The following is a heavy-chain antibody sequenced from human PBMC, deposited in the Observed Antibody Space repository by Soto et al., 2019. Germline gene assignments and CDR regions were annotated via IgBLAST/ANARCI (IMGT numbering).Heavy chain of an antibody. V-gene: IGHV3-23*01. D-gene: IGHD3-22*01. CDR2: ISGSGGST. J-gene: IGHJ3*02. CDR3: AKDRELHYYDSSGYYFFPDAFDI. Sequence: PGGSLRLSCAASGFTFSSYAMSWVRQAPGKGLEWVSAISGSGGSTYYADSVKGRFTISRDNSKNTLYLQMNSLRAEDTAVCYCAKDRELHYYDSSGYYFFPDAFDIWGQGTMVTVSS. CDR1: GFTFSSYA.